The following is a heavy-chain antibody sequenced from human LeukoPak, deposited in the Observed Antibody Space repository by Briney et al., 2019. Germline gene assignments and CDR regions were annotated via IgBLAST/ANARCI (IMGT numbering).Heavy chain of an antibody. CDR1: GFTFSSYS. V-gene: IGHV3-21*01. CDR2: ISSSSSCI. D-gene: IGHD5-24*01. Sequence: GGSLRLSCAASGFTFSSYSMNWVRQAPGKGLEWVSSISSSSSCIYHADSVKGRFTISRDNAKNSLYLQMNSLRVEDTAVYYCARDLEMATNTAHDSFDIWGLGTKVTVSS. CDR3: ARDLEMATNTAHDSFDI. J-gene: IGHJ3*02.